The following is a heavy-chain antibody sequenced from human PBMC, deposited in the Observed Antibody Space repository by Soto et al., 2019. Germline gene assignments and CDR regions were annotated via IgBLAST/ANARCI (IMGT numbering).Heavy chain of an antibody. D-gene: IGHD6-6*01. CDR1: GGTFSRYT. J-gene: IGHJ5*02. CDR3: TREGSSRWLDP. V-gene: IGHV1-69*08. Sequence: QVQLVQSGAEVKKPGSSVKVSCKASGGTFSRYTINWVRQAPGQGLEWVGRITVSLGIANYAQQFQGRVTIGAGKTTDSAYMELSSLRPEDTAVYYCTREGSSRWLDPWGQGTLVTV. CDR2: ITVSLGIA.